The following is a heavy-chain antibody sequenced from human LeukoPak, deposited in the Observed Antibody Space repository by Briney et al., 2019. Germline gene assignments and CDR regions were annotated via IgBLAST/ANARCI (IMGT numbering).Heavy chain of an antibody. D-gene: IGHD2-15*01. CDR3: ARDLRYCSGGSCYGVDYYYYYMDV. CDR1: GFTFSSYE. Sequence: PGGSLRLSCAASGFTFSSYEMNWVRQAPGKGLGWVSYISSSGSTIYYADSVKGRFTISRDNAKNSLYLQMNSLRAEDTAVYYCARDLRYCSGGSCYGVDYYYYYMDVWGKGTTVTISS. CDR2: ISSSGSTI. J-gene: IGHJ6*03. V-gene: IGHV3-48*03.